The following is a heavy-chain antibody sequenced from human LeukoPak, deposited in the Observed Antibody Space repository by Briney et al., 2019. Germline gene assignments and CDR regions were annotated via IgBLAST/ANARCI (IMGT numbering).Heavy chain of an antibody. V-gene: IGHV4-38-2*02. CDR2: IYHSGST. CDR3: ARDVGFFDIDY. D-gene: IGHD3-9*01. J-gene: IGHJ4*02. Sequence: PSETLSLTCTVSGYSISSGYYWGWIRQPPGKGLEWIGSIYHSGSTYYNPSLKSRVTISVDTSKNQFSLKLSSVTAADTAVYYCARDVGFFDIDYWGQGILVTVSS. CDR1: GYSISSGYY.